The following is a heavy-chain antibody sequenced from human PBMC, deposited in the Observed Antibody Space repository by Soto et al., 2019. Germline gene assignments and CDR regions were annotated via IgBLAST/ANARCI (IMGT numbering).Heavy chain of an antibody. CDR1: GFKFDDYA. V-gene: IGHV3-9*01. J-gene: IGHJ6*02. CDR2: ITWKGGKI. D-gene: IGHD1-1*01. Sequence: SLRLSCLRSGFKFDDYAMHWVRQAPGKGLEWVSCITWKGGKILYGESVEGRFTISRDNAQRSVYLQNHDPRLEVTAHYFCAKAGCSDTNCHIWSRANWGPWIRVTVSS. CDR3: AKAGCSDTNCHIWSRAN.